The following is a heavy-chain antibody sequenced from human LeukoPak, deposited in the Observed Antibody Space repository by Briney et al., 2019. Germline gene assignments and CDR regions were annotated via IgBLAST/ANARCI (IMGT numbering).Heavy chain of an antibody. D-gene: IGHD1-26*01. CDR1: GFSFTSYS. Sequence: GGSLRLSCAASGFSFTSYSFNRVRQAPGKGLEWVSAISGSGGSTYYADSVKGRFTISRDNSKNTLYLQMNSLRAEDTAVYYCAKDGGGSYFRYFDLWGRGTLVTVSS. CDR3: AKDGGGSYFRYFDL. J-gene: IGHJ2*01. V-gene: IGHV3-23*01. CDR2: ISGSGGST.